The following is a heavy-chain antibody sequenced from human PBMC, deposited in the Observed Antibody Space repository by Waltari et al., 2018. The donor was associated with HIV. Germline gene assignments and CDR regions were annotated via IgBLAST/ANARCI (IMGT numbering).Heavy chain of an antibody. V-gene: IGHV4-39*02. CDR3: ARGPGYYFDS. CDR2: IYYSENT. CDR1: GGSVSSSVYY. J-gene: IGHJ4*02. D-gene: IGHD3-10*01. Sequence: QLQLQESGPGLVKPSETLSLTCTVSGGSVSSSVYYWGWIRQPPGKGLERIGNIYYSENTYYSPSLKSRVTISVDTSKNHFSLRVTSVTAADTAVYYCARGPGYYFDSWGQGTLVTVSS.